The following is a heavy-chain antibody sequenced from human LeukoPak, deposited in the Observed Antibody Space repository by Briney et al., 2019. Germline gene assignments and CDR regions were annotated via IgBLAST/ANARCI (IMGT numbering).Heavy chain of an antibody. CDR1: GFTFGKYW. CDR3: ARDQYDTWSRRGNFDS. D-gene: IGHD3-3*01. Sequence: GGSLRLSCVASGFTFGKYWMSWVRQAPGKGLEWVANIKLDGSEKNYVDSVKGRFTISRDNTKNSLYPQMNSLRVEDTAVFYCARDQYDTWSRRGNFDSWGQGTLVIVSS. V-gene: IGHV3-7*03. J-gene: IGHJ4*02. CDR2: IKLDGSEK.